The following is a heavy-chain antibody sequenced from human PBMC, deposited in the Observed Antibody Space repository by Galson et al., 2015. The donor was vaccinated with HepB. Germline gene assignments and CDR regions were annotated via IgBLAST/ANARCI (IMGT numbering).Heavy chain of an antibody. CDR3: AKLGGRGIAVAHSVNY. J-gene: IGHJ4*02. Sequence: SLRLSCAASGFTFSSYGMHWVRQAPGKGLEWVAVISYDGSNKYYADSVKGRFTISRDNSKNTLYLQMNSLRAEDTAVYYCAKLGGRGIAVAHSVNYWGQGTLVTVSS. V-gene: IGHV3-30*18. CDR2: ISYDGSNK. D-gene: IGHD6-19*01. CDR1: GFTFSSYG.